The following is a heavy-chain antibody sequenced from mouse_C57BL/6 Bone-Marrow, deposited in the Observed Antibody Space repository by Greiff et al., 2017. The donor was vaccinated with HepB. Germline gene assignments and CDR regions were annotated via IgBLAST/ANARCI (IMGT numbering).Heavy chain of an antibody. V-gene: IGHV1-15*01. CDR2: IDPETGGT. CDR3: TRYDGYCFDY. J-gene: IGHJ2*01. Sequence: VQLQQSGAELVRPGASVTLSCKASGYTFTDYEMHWVKQTPVHGLEWIGAIDPETGGTAYNQKFKGKAILTADKSSSTAYMELRSLTSEDSAVYYCTRYDGYCFDYWGQGTTLTVSS. D-gene: IGHD2-3*01. CDR1: GYTFTDYE.